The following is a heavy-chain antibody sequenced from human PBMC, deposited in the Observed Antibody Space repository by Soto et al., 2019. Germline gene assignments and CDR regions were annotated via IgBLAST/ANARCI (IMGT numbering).Heavy chain of an antibody. CDR3: AGSRLRFLEWSPSDY. Sequence: ASVKVSCKASGYTFTSYGLSWVRQAPGRGLEWMGWISGYNAKTNYAQKFQGRVTMTTDTSTRTAYLELRSLRSDDTAVYYCAGSRLRFLEWSPSDYWGQGTVVPVSS. CDR2: ISGYNAKT. CDR1: GYTFTSYG. J-gene: IGHJ4*02. V-gene: IGHV1-18*01. D-gene: IGHD3-3*01.